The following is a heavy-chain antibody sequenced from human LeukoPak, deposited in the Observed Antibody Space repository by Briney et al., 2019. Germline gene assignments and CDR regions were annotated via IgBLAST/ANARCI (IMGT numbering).Heavy chain of an antibody. V-gene: IGHV4-61*01. CDR1: GGSISSSSYY. Sequence: SETLSLTCSVSGGSISSSSYYWSWIRQPPGKGLEWIGYIYYSGSTNYNPSLKSRVTISVDTSKNQFSLKLSSVTAADTAVYYCARDRGDWSFDYWGQGTLVTVSS. CDR2: IYYSGST. D-gene: IGHD2-21*02. CDR3: ARDRGDWSFDY. J-gene: IGHJ4*02.